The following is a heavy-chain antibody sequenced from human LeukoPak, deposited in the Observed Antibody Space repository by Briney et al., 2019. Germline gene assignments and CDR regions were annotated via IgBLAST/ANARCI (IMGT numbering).Heavy chain of an antibody. V-gene: IGHV3-30*18. CDR1: GFTFSSYG. J-gene: IGHJ4*02. CDR3: AKGHYYDSSGNFLTSDY. D-gene: IGHD3-22*01. CDR2: ISYDGSNK. Sequence: PGRSLRLSCAASGFTFSSYGMHWVRQAPGEGLEWVAVISYDGSNKHYADSVKGRFTISRDDSKNTLYLQMNSLRAEDTAVYYCAKGHYYDSSGNFLTSDYWGQGTLVTVSS.